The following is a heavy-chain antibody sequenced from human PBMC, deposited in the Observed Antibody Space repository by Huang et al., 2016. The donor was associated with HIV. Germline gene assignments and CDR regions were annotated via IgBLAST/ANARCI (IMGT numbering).Heavy chain of an antibody. V-gene: IGHV3-74*01. Sequence: EVQLVESGGGLVQPGGSLRLSCAASGFSISSYWMHWVRQAPGKGRGWVSRINSDGSSTSYADCGKGRFTISRDNAKNTLYLQMNSLRAEDTAVYYCARDPRIQSWLNFFDYWGQGTLVSVSS. D-gene: IGHD3-22*01. CDR3: ARDPRIQSWLNFFDY. J-gene: IGHJ4*02. CDR2: INSDGSST. CDR1: GFSISSYW.